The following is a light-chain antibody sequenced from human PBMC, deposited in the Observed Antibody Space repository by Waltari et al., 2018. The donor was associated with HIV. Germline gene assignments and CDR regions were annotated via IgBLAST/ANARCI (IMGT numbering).Light chain of an antibody. J-gene: IGKJ1*01. CDR1: QSVSSN. V-gene: IGKV3-15*01. CDR3: QQYNNWSRT. CDR2: GAS. Sequence: ETVMTQSPATLSVSPGERATLSCRASQSVSSNLAWYQQKPGQAPRLLIYGASTRATGIPARVSGSGSGTEFTLTISSLQSEDFAVYYCQQYNNWSRTFGQGTKVEIK.